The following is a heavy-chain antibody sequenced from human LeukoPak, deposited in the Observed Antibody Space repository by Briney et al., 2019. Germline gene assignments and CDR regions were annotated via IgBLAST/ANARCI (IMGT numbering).Heavy chain of an antibody. CDR2: INTNTGNP. CDR1: GYTFTSYA. D-gene: IGHD3-22*01. Sequence: ASVKVSCKASGYTFTSYAMKWVRQAPGQGLEWMGWINTNTGNPTYAQGFTGRFVFSLDTSVSTAYLQISSLKAEDSAVYYCARRYYYDSGGYYGINWFDPWGQGTLVTVSS. J-gene: IGHJ5*02. V-gene: IGHV7-4-1*02. CDR3: ARRYYYDSGGYYGINWFDP.